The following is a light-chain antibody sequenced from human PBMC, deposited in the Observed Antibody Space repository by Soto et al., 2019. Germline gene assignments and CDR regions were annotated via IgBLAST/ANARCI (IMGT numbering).Light chain of an antibody. Sequence: DIQSTHSPSFLSASVVYRVTITCRASQGISSYLAWYQQKPGKAPKLLIFAASTLQSGVPSRFSGSGSGTEFTLTISSLQPEDFATYYCQKLNSYPLTFGQGTRRAIK. V-gene: IGKV1-9*01. J-gene: IGKJ5*01. CDR3: QKLNSYPLT. CDR2: AAS. CDR1: QGISSY.